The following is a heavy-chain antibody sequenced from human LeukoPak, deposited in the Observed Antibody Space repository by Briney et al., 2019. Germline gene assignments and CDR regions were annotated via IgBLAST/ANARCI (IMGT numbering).Heavy chain of an antibody. Sequence: SETLSLTCTVSGGSISNSFYYWGWIRQPPGKGLEWIGSINYSGSTYYNPSLKSRVTISVDTSKNQFSLKLSSVTAADTAVYYCARWQRDILTGYYNVNDYWGQGTLVTVSS. CDR3: ARWQRDILTGYYNVNDY. CDR1: GGSISNSFYY. V-gene: IGHV4-39*07. CDR2: INYSGST. J-gene: IGHJ4*02. D-gene: IGHD3-9*01.